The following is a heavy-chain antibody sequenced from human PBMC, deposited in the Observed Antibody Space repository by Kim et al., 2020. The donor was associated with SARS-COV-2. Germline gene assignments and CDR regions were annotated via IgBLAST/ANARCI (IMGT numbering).Heavy chain of an antibody. D-gene: IGHD2-21*02. CDR1: GYTFTSYY. V-gene: IGHV1-46*01. CDR3: ARDRLPPVVTIQYYYYGMDV. Sequence: ASVKVSCKASGYTFTSYYMHWVRQAPGQGLEWMGIINPSGGSTSYAQKFQGRVTMTRDTSTSTVYMELSSLRSEDTAVYYCARDRLPPVVTIQYYYYGMDVWGQGTTVTVSS. CDR2: INPSGGST. J-gene: IGHJ6*02.